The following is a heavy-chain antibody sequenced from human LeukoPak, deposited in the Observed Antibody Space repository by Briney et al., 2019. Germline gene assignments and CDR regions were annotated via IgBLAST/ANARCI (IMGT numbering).Heavy chain of an antibody. D-gene: IGHD7-27*01. J-gene: IGHJ4*02. CDR3: ARGPNTGAFDA. CDR2: INPKSGDT. Sequence: GASVKVSCKASGYTFSDYYMHWWRQAPGQRLEWLGWINPKSGDTNFAQNFQGRVTMTRDTSISTAYMELSSLTSDDRAVYYCARGPNTGAFDAWGQGTLVTVS. CDR1: GYTFSDYY. V-gene: IGHV1-2*02.